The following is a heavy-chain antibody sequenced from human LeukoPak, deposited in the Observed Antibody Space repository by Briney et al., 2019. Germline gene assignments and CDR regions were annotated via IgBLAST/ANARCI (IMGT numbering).Heavy chain of an antibody. CDR2: IRYDGSNE. D-gene: IGHD2-15*01. Sequence: GGSLRLSCAASGFTFSRNGMHWVRQAPGRGLVWVAFIRYDGSNEYYADSVKGRFSISRDNSQSTLYLQMNSLRAEDTAVYYCAKDGWTCSGGNCYFAYWGQGTLVTVSS. CDR1: GFTFSRNG. CDR3: AKDGWTCSGGNCYFAY. V-gene: IGHV3-30*02. J-gene: IGHJ4*02.